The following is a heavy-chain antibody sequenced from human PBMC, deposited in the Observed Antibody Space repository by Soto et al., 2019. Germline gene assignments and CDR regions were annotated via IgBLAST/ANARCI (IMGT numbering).Heavy chain of an antibody. Sequence: GGSLRLSCAASGFTFSSYSMNWVRQAPGKGLEWVSYISSSSSTIYYADSVKGRFTISRDNAKNSLYLQMNSLRDEDTAVYYCAREGRKDRNYGMDVWGQGTTVTVSS. V-gene: IGHV3-48*02. CDR2: ISSSSSTI. D-gene: IGHD2-15*01. CDR3: AREGRKDRNYGMDV. CDR1: GFTFSSYS. J-gene: IGHJ6*02.